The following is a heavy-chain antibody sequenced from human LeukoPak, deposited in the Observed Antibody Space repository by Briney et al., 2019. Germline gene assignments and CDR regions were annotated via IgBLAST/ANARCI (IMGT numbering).Heavy chain of an antibody. CDR2: IYTSGST. Sequence: SETLSLTCTVSGGSISSYYWSWIRQPAGKGLEWIGRIYTSGSTNYNPSLKSRVTMSVDTSKNQFSLKLRSVTAADTAVYYCAKKEGDYCNSPNCPIDYWGQGTLVTVSS. CDR3: AKKEGDYCNSPNCPIDY. D-gene: IGHD2/OR15-2a*01. J-gene: IGHJ4*02. V-gene: IGHV4-4*07. CDR1: GGSISSYY.